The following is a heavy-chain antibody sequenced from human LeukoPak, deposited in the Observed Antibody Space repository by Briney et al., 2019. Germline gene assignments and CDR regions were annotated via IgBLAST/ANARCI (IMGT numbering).Heavy chain of an antibody. V-gene: IGHV4-38-2*01. CDR2: IYHSGSP. J-gene: IGHJ4*01. CDR3: ARLLDTVTTIDY. CDR1: GYSISSGYY. Sequence: SETLSLTCVVSGYSISSGYYWGWIRQPPGKGLEWIGTIYHSGSPYYNSSLKSQLTISLDTSKNQFSLKLSSVTAADTAVYYCARLLDTVTTIDYWGQGTLVTVSS. D-gene: IGHD4-11*01.